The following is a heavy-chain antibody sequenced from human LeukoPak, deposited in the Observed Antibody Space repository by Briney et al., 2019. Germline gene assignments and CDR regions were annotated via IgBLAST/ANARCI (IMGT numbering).Heavy chain of an antibody. CDR1: GFTFSSYS. J-gene: IGHJ4*02. CDR2: IGTDGSTT. CDR3: TNSNWYIRN. Sequence: QTGGSLRLSCAASGFTFSSYSMHWVRQAPGEGLVWVSRIGTDGSTTGYADSVKGRFTISRDNVKNTVYLQMNSLRVEDTAVYYCTNSNWYIRNWGQGTLVTVSS. D-gene: IGHD1/OR15-1a*01. V-gene: IGHV3-74*01.